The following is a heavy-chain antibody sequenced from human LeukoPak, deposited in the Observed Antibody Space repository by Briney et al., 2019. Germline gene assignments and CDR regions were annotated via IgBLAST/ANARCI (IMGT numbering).Heavy chain of an antibody. Sequence: PGGSLRLSCAASGFTFSSYAMHWVRQAPGKGLEWVAVISYDGSNKYYADSVKGRFTISRDNSKNTLYLQMNSLRAEDTAVYYCAKTLRELSGGAFDIWGQGTMVTVSS. V-gene: IGHV3-30-3*02. CDR2: ISYDGSNK. J-gene: IGHJ3*02. CDR3: AKTLRELSGGAFDI. D-gene: IGHD1-26*01. CDR1: GFTFSSYA.